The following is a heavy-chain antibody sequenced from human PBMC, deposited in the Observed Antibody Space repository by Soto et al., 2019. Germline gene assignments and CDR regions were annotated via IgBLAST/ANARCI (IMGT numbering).Heavy chain of an antibody. CDR3: AAHGITGTTLYYYYYYGMDV. Sequence: SVQVSWKASGGTVRSYAISWVRQAPGQGLGWMRGIIPIFGTANYAQKFQGRVTITADESTSTAYMELSSLRSEDTAVYYCAAHGITGTTLYYYYYYGMDVWGQGTTVTVS. V-gene: IGHV1-69*13. J-gene: IGHJ6*02. D-gene: IGHD1-20*01. CDR2: IIPIFGTA. CDR1: GGTVRSYA.